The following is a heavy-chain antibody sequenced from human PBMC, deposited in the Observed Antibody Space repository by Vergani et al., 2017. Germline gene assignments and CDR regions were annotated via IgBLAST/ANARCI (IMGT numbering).Heavy chain of an antibody. D-gene: IGHD3-22*01. CDR2: IHPADSDT. CDR1: GYSFTNYW. CDR3: ARLYGRDSSGSKYFDY. J-gene: IGHJ4*02. Sequence: EVQLVQSGAEVKKPGESLKISCQISGYSFTNYWMGWVRQMPGQGLEWMGIIHPADSDTRYSPSFQGQVTISVVKSISTAYLQRSSLRASDSAMYYCARLYGRDSSGSKYFDYWGQGTLVTGSS. V-gene: IGHV5-51*01.